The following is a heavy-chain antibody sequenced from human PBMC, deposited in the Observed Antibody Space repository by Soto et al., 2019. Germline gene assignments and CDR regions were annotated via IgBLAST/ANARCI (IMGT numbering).Heavy chain of an antibody. CDR3: ARASSSSSAADY. Sequence: QVQLQESGPGLVKPSQTLSLTCSVSGESISSGGYYWSWIRLHPGKGLEWIGYIYDSESAYYNPSLKSRVTISMDTSKNHIAMRLSSVTAADTAVYYCARASSSSSAADYWGQGTLATVSS. CDR1: GESISSGGYY. V-gene: IGHV4-31*03. CDR2: IYDSESA. J-gene: IGHJ4*02. D-gene: IGHD6-6*01.